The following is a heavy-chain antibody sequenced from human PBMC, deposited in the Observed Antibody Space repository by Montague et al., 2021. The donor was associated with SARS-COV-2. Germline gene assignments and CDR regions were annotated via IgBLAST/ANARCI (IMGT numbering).Heavy chain of an antibody. D-gene: IGHD2-2*01. CDR1: GDSVSSHSGA. CDR3: ARGLPAGPNFGMDV. Sequence: CAISGDSVSSHSGAWNWLRQSPSRGLGWLGRTYYRSKWYYNYGVSVESRITVNADTSKNQVFLQLNSVTPEDTAVYFCARGLPAGPNFGMDVWGQGTTVTVSS. CDR2: TYYRSKWYY. J-gene: IGHJ6*02. V-gene: IGHV6-1*01.